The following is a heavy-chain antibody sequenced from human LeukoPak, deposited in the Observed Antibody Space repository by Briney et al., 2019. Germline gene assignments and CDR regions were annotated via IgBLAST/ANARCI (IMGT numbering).Heavy chain of an antibody. V-gene: IGHV3-21*01. D-gene: IGHD3-22*01. CDR2: ISSSSSYI. J-gene: IGHJ4*02. Sequence: GGSLRLSCAASGFTFSSYSVNWVRQAPGKGLEWVSSISSSSSYIYYADSVKGRFTISRDNAKNSLYLQMNSLRAEDTAVYYCARFSSSYYDSSGADYWGRGTLVTVSS. CDR1: GFTFSSYS. CDR3: ARFSSSYYDSSGADY.